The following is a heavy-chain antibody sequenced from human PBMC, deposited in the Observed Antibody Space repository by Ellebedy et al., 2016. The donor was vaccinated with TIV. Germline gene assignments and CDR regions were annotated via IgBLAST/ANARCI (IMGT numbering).Heavy chain of an antibody. CDR1: GGSFSGYY. J-gene: IGHJ4*02. D-gene: IGHD6-19*01. V-gene: IGHV4-59*08. CDR2: IYYSGST. CDR3: ARHREGIAVAAHFDY. Sequence: GSLRLSCAVYGGSFSGYYWSWIRQPPGKGLEWIGYIYYSGSTNYNPSLKSRVTISVDTSKNQFSLKLSSVTAADTAVYYCARHREGIAVAAHFDYWGQGTLVTVSS.